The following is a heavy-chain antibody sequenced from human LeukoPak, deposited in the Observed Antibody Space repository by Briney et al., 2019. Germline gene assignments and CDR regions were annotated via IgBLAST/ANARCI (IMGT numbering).Heavy chain of an antibody. V-gene: IGHV3-30-3*01. CDR1: GFTFSSYA. D-gene: IGHD3-16*02. J-gene: IGHJ3*02. CDR3: ARDRGGVIVLRAFDI. Sequence: GGSLRLSCAASGFTFSSYAMHWVRQAPGKGLEWVAVISYDGSNKYYADSVKGRFTISRDNSKNTLYLQMNSLRAEDTAVYYCARDRGGVIVLRAFDIWGQGTMVTVSS. CDR2: ISYDGSNK.